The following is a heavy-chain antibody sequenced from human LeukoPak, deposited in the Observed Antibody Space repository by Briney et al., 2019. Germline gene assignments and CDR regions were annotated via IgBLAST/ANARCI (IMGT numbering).Heavy chain of an antibody. J-gene: IGHJ4*02. Sequence: GGTLRLSCAASGFTFSSYGMSWVRQAPGKGLEWVSAISGSGGSTYYADSVKGRFTISRDNAKNTLYLQMNSLRAEDTAVYYCAKSTVTVPWDLNFDYWGQGTLVTVSS. CDR3: AKSTVTVPWDLNFDY. D-gene: IGHD4-17*01. CDR2: ISGSGGST. CDR1: GFTFSSYG. V-gene: IGHV3-23*01.